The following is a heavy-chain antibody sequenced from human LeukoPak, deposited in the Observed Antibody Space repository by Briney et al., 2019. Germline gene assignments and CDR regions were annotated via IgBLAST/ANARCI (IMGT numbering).Heavy chain of an antibody. Sequence: SETLSLTCSVSGGSISTYYWTWTRQPPGKGLEWIGYIFYSGSTSYNPSLKSLVTISVDTSKNQFSLKLSSVTAADTAVYYCARGETTVTTSTFDYWGQGTLVTVSS. CDR1: GGSISTYY. D-gene: IGHD4-17*01. V-gene: IGHV4-59*01. CDR3: ARGETTVTTSTFDY. J-gene: IGHJ4*02. CDR2: IFYSGST.